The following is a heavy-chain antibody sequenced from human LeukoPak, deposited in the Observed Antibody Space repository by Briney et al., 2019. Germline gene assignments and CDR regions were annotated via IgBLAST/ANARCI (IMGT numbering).Heavy chain of an antibody. D-gene: IGHD3-10*01. CDR3: ARGYYGTGKFDY. CDR2: TWYDGSIR. Sequence: GRSPRLSCGASGFTFNTYGIHWVRQAPGKGLEWVAVTWYDGSIRYYADSVKGRFSISRDNIKNTVYLQMNSLRAEDTAVYYCARGYYGTGKFDYWGQGTLVTVSS. V-gene: IGHV3-33*01. CDR1: GFTFNTYG. J-gene: IGHJ4*02.